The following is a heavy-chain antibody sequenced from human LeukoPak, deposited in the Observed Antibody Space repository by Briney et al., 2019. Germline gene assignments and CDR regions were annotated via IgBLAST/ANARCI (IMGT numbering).Heavy chain of an antibody. CDR3: AKDAAYCGGDCPFVF. D-gene: IGHD2-21*02. CDR1: GFTFSSYW. Sequence: GGSLRLSCAASGFTFSSYWMHWVRHAPGKGLVWVSRINNNGSTTSYADSVKGRFTTSRDNFKNTLYMQINSLRAEGTAVYYCAKDAAYCGGDCPFVFWGQRTLVTVSS. J-gene: IGHJ4*02. V-gene: IGHV3-74*01. CDR2: INNNGSTT.